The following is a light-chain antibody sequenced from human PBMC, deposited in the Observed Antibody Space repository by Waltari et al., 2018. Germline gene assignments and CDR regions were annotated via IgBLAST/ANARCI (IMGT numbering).Light chain of an antibody. J-gene: IGLJ1*01. V-gene: IGLV2-14*03. CDR2: DVT. Sequence: QSALTRPASVSESPGQSITISCTGTSSDIASYNYVSWYQQYPGEAPKLIIYDVTSRPSGVSSRFSGSKSGHTAFLTISGLQAEDEADFFCSSYTTSWTYVFGTGTTVNVL. CDR1: SSDIASYNY. CDR3: SSYTTSWTYV.